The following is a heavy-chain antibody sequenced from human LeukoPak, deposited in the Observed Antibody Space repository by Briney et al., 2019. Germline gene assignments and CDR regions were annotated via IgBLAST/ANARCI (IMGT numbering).Heavy chain of an antibody. CDR1: GYTFTSYD. CDR2: MNPNSGNT. Sequence: ASVKVSCKASGYTFTSYDINWVRQATGQGLEWMGWMNPNSGNTGYAQKFQGRATMTRNTSISTAYMELSSLRSEDTAVYYCARGTMVVTHLDYWGQGTLVTVSS. J-gene: IGHJ4*02. V-gene: IGHV1-8*01. D-gene: IGHD4-23*01. CDR3: ARGTMVVTHLDY.